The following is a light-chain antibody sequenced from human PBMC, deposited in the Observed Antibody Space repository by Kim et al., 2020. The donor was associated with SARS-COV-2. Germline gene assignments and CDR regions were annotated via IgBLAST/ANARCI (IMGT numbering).Light chain of an antibody. J-gene: IGLJ3*02. CDR1: SSAVGGYNF. Sequence: GQSITLSCTGTSSAVGGYNFCSWYQQHPGKAPNVMIYDVSYRPSGVSSRFSGSKSGNTASLTISGLQAEDEADYYCSSYASSNTLLFGGGTQLTVL. V-gene: IGLV2-14*03. CDR2: DVS. CDR3: SSYASSNTLL.